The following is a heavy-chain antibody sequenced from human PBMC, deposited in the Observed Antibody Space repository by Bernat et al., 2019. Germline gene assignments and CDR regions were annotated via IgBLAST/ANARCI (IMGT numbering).Heavy chain of an antibody. Sequence: QLQLQESGPGLVKPSETLSLTCTVFGGSISSSSYYWGWIRQPPGKGLEWIGSIYYSGSTYYNPSLKSRVTISVDTSKNQFSLKLSSVTAADTAVYYCARSEPSSAFGTSCAIDYWGQGTLVTVSS. CDR2: IYYSGST. CDR1: GGSISSSSYY. D-gene: IGHD2-2*01. J-gene: IGHJ4*02. V-gene: IGHV4-39*01. CDR3: ARSEPSSAFGTSCAIDY.